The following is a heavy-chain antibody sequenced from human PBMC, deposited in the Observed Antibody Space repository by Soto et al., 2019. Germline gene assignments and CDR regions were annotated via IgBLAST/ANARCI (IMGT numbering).Heavy chain of an antibody. J-gene: IGHJ4*02. V-gene: IGHV3-15*07. CDR1: GFTFSNAW. Sequence: GGSLRLSCAASGFTFSNAWMNWVRQAPGKGLEWVGRIKSKTDGGTTDYAAPVKGRFTISRDDSKNTLYLQMNSLKTEDTAVYYCTTPENRYYDILTGYYNEGFDYWGQGTLVTVSS. CDR2: IKSKTDGGTT. CDR3: TTPENRYYDILTGYYNEGFDY. D-gene: IGHD3-9*01.